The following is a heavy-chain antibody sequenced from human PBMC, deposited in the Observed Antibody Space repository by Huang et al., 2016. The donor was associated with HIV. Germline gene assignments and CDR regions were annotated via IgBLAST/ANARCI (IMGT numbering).Heavy chain of an antibody. V-gene: IGHV1-69*01. CDR2: ILHTFGTM. D-gene: IGHD3-9*01. CDR1: GAMFGSYG. Sequence: QVQLVQSGSEVKKPGSTVKLSCKASGAMFGSYGCTWVRQAPDREREWVAQILHTFGTMKTGQRLPDTGTNTADVTTRKVYMELRGLSSGDTAFYYCARERYLDMYTTCFIDSWGQGTLVTVSS. J-gene: IGHJ4*02. CDR3: ARERYLDMYTTCFIDS.